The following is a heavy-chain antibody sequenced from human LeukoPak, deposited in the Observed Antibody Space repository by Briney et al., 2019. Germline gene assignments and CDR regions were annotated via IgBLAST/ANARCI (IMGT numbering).Heavy chain of an antibody. V-gene: IGHV3-23*01. CDR2: ISGSSDTT. Sequence: PGGSLRLSCAASGFTFSSYAMSWVRQAPGKGLAWVSAISGSSDTTYYADSVKGRFTISRDNSKSTLSLQMNSLRAEDTAVYYRAKDSVVVAGLVNYFDSWGQGTLVTVSS. J-gene: IGHJ4*02. CDR3: AKDSVVVAGLVNYFDS. CDR1: GFTFSSYA. D-gene: IGHD6-19*01.